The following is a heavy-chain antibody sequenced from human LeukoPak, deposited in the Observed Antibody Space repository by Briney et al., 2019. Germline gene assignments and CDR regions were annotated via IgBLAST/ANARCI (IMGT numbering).Heavy chain of an antibody. J-gene: IGHJ4*02. CDR3: AKVETSGGANCYALDY. Sequence: GGSLRLSCAASGFTFSSYAMSWVRQAPDKGLEWVSAISGSDGSTYYADSVKGRFTISRDDSQNTLYLQMNSLSAEDTAVYYCAKVETSGGANCYALDYWGQGTLVTVSS. D-gene: IGHD2-2*01. V-gene: IGHV3-23*01. CDR2: ISGSDGST. CDR1: GFTFSSYA.